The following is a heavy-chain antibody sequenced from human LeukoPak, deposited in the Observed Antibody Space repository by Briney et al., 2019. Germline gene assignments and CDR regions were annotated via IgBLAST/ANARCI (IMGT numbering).Heavy chain of an antibody. CDR3: ARGVAVAGYYFDY. CDR2: IYYSGST. D-gene: IGHD6-19*01. CDR1: GGSISSYY. Sequence: SETLSLTCTVSGGSISSYYWSWIRQPPGKGLEWIGYIYYSGSTNYNPSLKSRVTISVDTSKNQFSLKLGPVTAADTAVYYCARGVAVAGYYFDYWGQGTLVTVSS. V-gene: IGHV4-59*01. J-gene: IGHJ4*02.